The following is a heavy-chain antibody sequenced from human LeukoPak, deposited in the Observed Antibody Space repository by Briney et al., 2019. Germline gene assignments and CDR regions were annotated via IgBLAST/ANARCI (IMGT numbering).Heavy chain of an antibody. J-gene: IGHJ4*02. V-gene: IGHV1-69*05. Sequence: ASVKVSCKASGGTFSSYAISWVRQAPGQGLEWMGGIIPIFGTANYAQKFQGRVTITTDESTSTAYMELSSVTAADTAVYYCARGQHYDFWSGYSPFDYWGQGTLVTVSS. CDR3: ARGQHYDFWSGYSPFDY. D-gene: IGHD3-3*01. CDR1: GGTFSSYA. CDR2: IIPIFGTA.